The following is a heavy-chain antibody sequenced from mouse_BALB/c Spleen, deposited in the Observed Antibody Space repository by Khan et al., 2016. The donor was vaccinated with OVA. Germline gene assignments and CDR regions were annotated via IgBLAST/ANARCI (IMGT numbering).Heavy chain of an antibody. Sequence: VQLKQSGPDLVKPSQSLSLTCTVTSYSITSGYSWHWIRQFPGNKLEWMGYIHYSGSTNYNPSLKSRISITRDTSKNQFFLQLNSVTTEDTATYYCARSGTTVVAYWYFDVWGAGTTVTVSS. D-gene: IGHD1-1*01. CDR2: IHYSGST. V-gene: IGHV3-1*02. CDR3: ARSGTTVVAYWYFDV. J-gene: IGHJ1*01. CDR1: SYSITSGYS.